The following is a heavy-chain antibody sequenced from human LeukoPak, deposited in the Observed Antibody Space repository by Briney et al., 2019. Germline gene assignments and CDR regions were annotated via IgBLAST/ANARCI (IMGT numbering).Heavy chain of an antibody. J-gene: IGHJ4*02. D-gene: IGHD1-1*01. CDR1: GYTFTSHD. Sequence: GESLKVSCRASGYTFTSHDINWVRLATVQGLEWMGWMNPDSGNTGFAQKFQGRVTMGRDTSINTAYMELHSLTSEDTAVYYCARGYSPTIRTTGNDYWGQGTLVTVSS. V-gene: IGHV1-8*01. CDR3: ARGYSPTIRTTGNDY. CDR2: MNPDSGNT.